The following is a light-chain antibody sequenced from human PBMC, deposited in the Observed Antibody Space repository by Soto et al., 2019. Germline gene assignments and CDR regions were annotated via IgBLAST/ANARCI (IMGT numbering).Light chain of an antibody. CDR1: QGISSY. Sequence: DIQLTQSPSFLSASVGDRVTITCLASQGISSYLAWYQQKPGKAPKLLIYAASTLQSGVPSRFSGSGSGTECTLTISSLQPEDVATYYCQQLNSYPLTLGGGTKVDIK. V-gene: IGKV1-9*01. J-gene: IGKJ4*01. CDR3: QQLNSYPLT. CDR2: AAS.